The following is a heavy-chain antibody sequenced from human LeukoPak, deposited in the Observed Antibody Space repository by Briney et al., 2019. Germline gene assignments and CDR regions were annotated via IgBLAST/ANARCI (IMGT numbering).Heavy chain of an antibody. CDR2: IIPILGIP. Sequence: GASVMVSCKASGGTFSSYAISWVRQAPGQGLEWMGRIIPILGIPNYAQKFQGRVTITADKSTSTAYMELSSLRFEDTAMYYCARAVATTTDYYGMDVWGQGTTVTVSS. CDR3: ARAVATTTDYYGMDV. V-gene: IGHV1-69*04. CDR1: GGTFSSYA. J-gene: IGHJ6*02. D-gene: IGHD5-12*01.